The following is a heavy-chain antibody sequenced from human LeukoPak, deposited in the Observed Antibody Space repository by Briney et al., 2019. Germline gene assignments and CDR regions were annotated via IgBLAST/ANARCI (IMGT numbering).Heavy chain of an antibody. Sequence: ASAKVSCKASGYTFTDYCIHWVRQAPGQGLEWMGWINPNSGDTNYAQNFQGRVSMTRDTSITTVYMELSRLRSDDTAVFYCARDPAYDYGIDFDFWGQGTLVTVSS. CDR3: ARDPAYDYGIDFDF. D-gene: IGHD4-17*01. CDR2: INPNSGDT. V-gene: IGHV1-2*02. CDR1: GYTFTDYC. J-gene: IGHJ4*02.